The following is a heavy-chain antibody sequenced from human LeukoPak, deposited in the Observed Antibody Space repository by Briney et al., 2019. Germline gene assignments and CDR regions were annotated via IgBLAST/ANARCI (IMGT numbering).Heavy chain of an antibody. CDR1: GGTFSSYA. CDR2: IIPILGIA. D-gene: IGHD4-23*01. J-gene: IGHJ4*02. Sequence: SVKVSCKASGGTFSSYAISWVRQASGQGLEWMGRIIPILGIANYAQKFQGRVTITADKSTSTAYMELSSLRSEDTAVYYCARYSDGGSSDYFDYWGQGTLVTVSS. CDR3: ARYSDGGSSDYFDY. V-gene: IGHV1-69*04.